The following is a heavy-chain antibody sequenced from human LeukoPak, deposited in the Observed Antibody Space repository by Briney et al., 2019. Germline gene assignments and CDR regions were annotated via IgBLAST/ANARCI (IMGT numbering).Heavy chain of an antibody. CDR1: GYIFSDYY. V-gene: IGHV1-2*02. J-gene: IGHJ4*02. CDR3: ARGAEAETSPLDY. Sequence: ASVKVSCKASGYIFSDYYMHWVRQAPGQGLEWLGWINPKTGATDYAQQFRGRITMTRDTSINTDYMEMKRVTSDDTAVYYCARGAEAETSPLDYWGQGTLVTVSS. D-gene: IGHD6-13*01. CDR2: INPKTGAT.